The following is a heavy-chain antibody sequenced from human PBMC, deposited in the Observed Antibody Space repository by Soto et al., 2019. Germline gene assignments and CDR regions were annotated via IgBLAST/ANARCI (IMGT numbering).Heavy chain of an antibody. J-gene: IGHJ3*02. D-gene: IGHD3-22*01. CDR2: IKQDGSEK. Sequence: GGSLRLSCAASGFTFSSYWMSWVLQAPGKGLEWVANIKQDGSEKYYVDSVKGRFTISRDNAKNSLYLQMNSLRAEDTAVYYCASGYPSSYYYDSSGYQHRHDAFDIWGQGTMVTVSS. CDR3: ASGYPSSYYYDSSGYQHRHDAFDI. CDR1: GFTFSSYW. V-gene: IGHV3-7*01.